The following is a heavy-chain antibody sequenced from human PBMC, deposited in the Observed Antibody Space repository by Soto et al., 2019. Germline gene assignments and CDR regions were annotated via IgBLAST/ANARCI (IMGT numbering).Heavy chain of an antibody. CDR1: GYTSTSYA. Sequence: QVQLVQSGAEVKKPGASVKVSCKASGYTSTSYAIHWVRQAPGQRLEWMGWINTVNGNTKYSQKFQGRVTITRETSASTAYMELSSLRSEDTAVYYCASRGCSGGSCAQYFPHWGQGTLATVSS. CDR3: ASRGCSGGSCAQYFPH. CDR2: INTVNGNT. J-gene: IGHJ1*01. D-gene: IGHD2-15*01. V-gene: IGHV1-3*04.